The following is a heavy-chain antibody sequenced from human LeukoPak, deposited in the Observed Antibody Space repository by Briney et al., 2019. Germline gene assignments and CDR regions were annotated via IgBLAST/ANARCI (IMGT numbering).Heavy chain of an antibody. D-gene: IGHD6-13*01. CDR3: ARDKPGYSRTSDY. V-gene: IGHV1-18*01. CDR1: GYTFTSYG. CDR2: ISAYNGNT. Sequence: ASVKVSCKASGYTFTSYGISWVRQAPGQGLEWMGWISAYNGNTNYAQKLQGRVTMTTDTSTTKAYMELRSLRSDGTAVYYCARDKPGYSRTSDYWGQGTLVTVSS. J-gene: IGHJ4*02.